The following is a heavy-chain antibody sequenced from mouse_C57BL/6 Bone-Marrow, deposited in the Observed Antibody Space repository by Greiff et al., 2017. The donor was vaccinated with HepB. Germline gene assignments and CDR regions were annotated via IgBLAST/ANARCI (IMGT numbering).Heavy chain of an antibody. CDR3: ARTAQAKDYYAMDY. Sequence: QVQLQQSGAELAKPGASVKLSCKASGYTFTSYWMHWVKQRPGQGLEWIGYINPSSGYTKYNQTFKDKATLTAAKSSSTAYMQLSSLTYEDSAVYYCARTAQAKDYYAMDYWGQGTSVTVSS. CDR1: GYTFTSYW. CDR2: INPSSGYT. J-gene: IGHJ4*01. V-gene: IGHV1-7*01. D-gene: IGHD3-2*02.